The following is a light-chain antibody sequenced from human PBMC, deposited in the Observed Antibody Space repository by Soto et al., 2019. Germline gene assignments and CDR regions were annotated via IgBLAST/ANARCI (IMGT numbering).Light chain of an antibody. J-gene: IGKJ1*01. CDR3: QQRSNWPPWT. V-gene: IGKV3-11*01. CDR1: QSVSSY. CDR2: DAS. Sequence: EIVLTQSPATLSLSPGERATLSCRASQSVSSYLAWYQQKPGQAPRLLIYDASNRATGIPARFSGSGSGTDFTLTISSLEPEDFAVYYCQQRSNWPPWTFGQGGKADIK.